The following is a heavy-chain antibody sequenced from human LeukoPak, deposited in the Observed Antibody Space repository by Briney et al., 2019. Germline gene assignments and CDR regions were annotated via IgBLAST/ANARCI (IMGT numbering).Heavy chain of an antibody. J-gene: IGHJ4*02. CDR2: IQTSGST. Sequence: SETLSLTCTVSGGSISSYFWSWIRQPAGKGLEWIGRIQTSGSTNYNPSLKSRVTMSVDMSKSRYAQKQSSGTAADTAVEYCARGVSPLDYWGRGTVVRVST. CDR3: ARGVSPLDY. V-gene: IGHV4-4*07. CDR1: GGSISSYF. D-gene: IGHD3-10*01.